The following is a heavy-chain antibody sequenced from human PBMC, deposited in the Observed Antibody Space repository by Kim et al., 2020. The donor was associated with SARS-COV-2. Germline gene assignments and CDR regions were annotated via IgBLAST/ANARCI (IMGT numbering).Heavy chain of an antibody. CDR3: ARAGSYLHSNFDN. J-gene: IGHJ4*02. V-gene: IGHV1-2*06. CDR2: INPDSGGT. CDR1: GYKLTGYS. Sequence: ASVKVSCKASGYKLTGYSMHWVRQAPGQGLEWMGRINPDSGGTNHAQKFKGRVTMTRDTSISTAYMELSSLRSDDTAVYYCARAGSYLHSNFDNWGQGTLVTVSS. D-gene: IGHD1-26*01.